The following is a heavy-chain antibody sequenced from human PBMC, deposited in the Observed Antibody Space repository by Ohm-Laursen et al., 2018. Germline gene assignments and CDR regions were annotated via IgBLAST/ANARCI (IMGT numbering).Heavy chain of an antibody. D-gene: IGHD1-26*01. CDR3: AKAVSGSYAFDI. CDR2: ISGSGGST. CDR1: GFTFSSYA. J-gene: IGHJ3*02. Sequence: GSLRLSCTASGFTFSSYAMSWVRQAPGKGLEWISAISGSGGSTYYADSVKGRFTISRDNSKNTLYLQMNSLRAEDTAVYYCAKAVSGSYAFDIWGQGTMVTVSS. V-gene: IGHV3-23*01.